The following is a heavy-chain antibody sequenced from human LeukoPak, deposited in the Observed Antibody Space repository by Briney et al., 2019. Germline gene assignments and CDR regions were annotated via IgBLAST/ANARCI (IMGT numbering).Heavy chain of an antibody. CDR1: GGSLNSPNYY. D-gene: IGHD1-26*01. Sequence: SETLSLTCIVSGGSLNSPNYYWGRIRQPPGKGLEWIGTIYYSGTTYYNPSLKSRLTISVDKSKNHFSLNLSSVTAADTAVYYCARDDSGTYAALDYWGQGTLVTVSS. J-gene: IGHJ4*02. CDR2: IYYSGTT. CDR3: ARDDSGTYAALDY. V-gene: IGHV4-39*07.